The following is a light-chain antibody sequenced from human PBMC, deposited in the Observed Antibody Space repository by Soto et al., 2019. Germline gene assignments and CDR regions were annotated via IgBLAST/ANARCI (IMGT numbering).Light chain of an antibody. Sequence: EIVLTQSPATLSLSPGEKATISCRASQRVSSYLAWYKQKPGQAPRLLIYDASNRATGIPARFRGSGSGTDLTLTISSLEPEDFAVYYFQQRSNWPPRITFGGGTKVDIK. CDR1: QRVSSY. CDR2: DAS. J-gene: IGKJ4*01. V-gene: IGKV3-11*01. CDR3: QQRSNWPPRIT.